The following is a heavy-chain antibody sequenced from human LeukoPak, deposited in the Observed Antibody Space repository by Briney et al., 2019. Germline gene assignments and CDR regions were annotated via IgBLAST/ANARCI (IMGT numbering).Heavy chain of an antibody. CDR2: ISGSGGST. V-gene: IGHV3-23*01. Sequence: PGGSLRLSCAASGFTFSSYSMNWVRQAPGKGLEWVSAISGSGGSTYYADSVKGRFTISRDNSKNTPYLQMNSLRAEDTAVYYCAKGRHCSSTSCYRGVYYFDYWGQGTLVTVSS. CDR1: GFTFSSYS. J-gene: IGHJ4*02. D-gene: IGHD2-2*01. CDR3: AKGRHCSSTSCYRGVYYFDY.